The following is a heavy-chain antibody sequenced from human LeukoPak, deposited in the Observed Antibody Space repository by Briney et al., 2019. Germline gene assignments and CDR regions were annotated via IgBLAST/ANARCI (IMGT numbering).Heavy chain of an antibody. Sequence: ASVKVSCKTSGYTFTNYALHWVRQAPGQRLEWMGWTNGATGNIRFSQDFQGRLTITIDTSASTAYMELRSLRSDDTAVYYCARVEVQLWFFPPEYKNYYGTDVWGQGTTVTVSS. CDR3: ARVEVQLWFFPPEYKNYYGTDV. D-gene: IGHD5-18*01. CDR1: GYTFTNYA. V-gene: IGHV1-3*01. J-gene: IGHJ6*02. CDR2: TNGATGNI.